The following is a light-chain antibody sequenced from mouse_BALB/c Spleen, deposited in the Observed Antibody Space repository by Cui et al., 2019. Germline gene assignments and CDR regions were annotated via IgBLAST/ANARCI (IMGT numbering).Light chain of an antibody. CDR3: QQSNEDPWT. V-gene: IGKV3-5*01. Sequence: DIVLTQSPASLAASLGQRATISCRARESVDSYGNSFMHWYQQKPGQPPKLLIYRASNLESGIPARFSGSGSRTDFTLTINPVEADDVATYYCQQSNEDPWTFGGGTKLEIK. CDR2: RAS. CDR1: ESVDSYGNSF. J-gene: IGKJ1*01.